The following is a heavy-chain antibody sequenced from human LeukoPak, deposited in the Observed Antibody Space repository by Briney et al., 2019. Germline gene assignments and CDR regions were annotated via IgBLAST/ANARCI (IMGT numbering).Heavy chain of an antibody. D-gene: IGHD2-2*01. CDR2: ISGSGGST. Sequence: GGSLRLSCAASGFTFSSYAMSWVRQAPGKGLEGVSAISGSGGSTYYADSVKGRFTISRDNSKNTLYLQMNSLRAEDTAIYYCAKVDIVVVPAARGFDYWGQGTLVTVSS. CDR1: GFTFSSYA. CDR3: AKVDIVVVPAARGFDY. V-gene: IGHV3-23*01. J-gene: IGHJ4*02.